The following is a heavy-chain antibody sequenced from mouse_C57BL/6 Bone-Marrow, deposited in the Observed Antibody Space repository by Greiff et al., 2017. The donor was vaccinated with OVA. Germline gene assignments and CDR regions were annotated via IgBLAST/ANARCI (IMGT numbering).Heavy chain of an antibody. Sequence: VQLQQPGAELVMPGASVKLSCKASGYTFTSYWMHWVKQRPGQGLEWIGEIDPSDSYTNYNQKFKGKSTLTVDQSSSTAYMQLSSLTSEDSAVYYCARRGYSNYVMDYWGQGTSVTVSS. CDR1: GYTFTSYW. D-gene: IGHD2-5*01. V-gene: IGHV1-69*01. CDR2: IDPSDSYT. CDR3: ARRGYSNYVMDY. J-gene: IGHJ4*01.